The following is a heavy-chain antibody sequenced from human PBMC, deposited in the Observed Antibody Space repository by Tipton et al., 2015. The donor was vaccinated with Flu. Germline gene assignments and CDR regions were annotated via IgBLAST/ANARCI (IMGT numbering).Heavy chain of an antibody. V-gene: IGHV4-39*01. CDR3: ARRNVVVVPAPDY. J-gene: IGHJ4*02. D-gene: IGHD2-15*01. CDR2: IYYSGST. CDR1: GGSTSGSSYY. Sequence: LRLSCTVSGGSTSGSSYYWVWIRQPPGKGLDWIGSIYYSGSTYYNPSLKSRVTISADTSKNQFSLKLSSVTAADTAVYYCARRNVVVVPAPDYWGQGTLVTVSS.